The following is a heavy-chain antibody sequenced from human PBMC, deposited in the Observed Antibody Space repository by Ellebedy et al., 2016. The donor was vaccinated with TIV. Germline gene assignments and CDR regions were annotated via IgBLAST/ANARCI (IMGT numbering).Heavy chain of an antibody. CDR1: GFTFSSYS. V-gene: IGHV3-21*01. J-gene: IGHJ4*02. CDR3: ARDYGDYDY. D-gene: IGHD4-17*01. CDR2: ISSSSSFI. Sequence: GGSLRLXXAASGFTFSSYSMNWVRQAPGKGLEWVSSISSSSSFIYYADSVKGRFTISRDNAKNSLYLQTNSLRAEDTAVYYCARDYGDYDYWGQGTLVTVSS.